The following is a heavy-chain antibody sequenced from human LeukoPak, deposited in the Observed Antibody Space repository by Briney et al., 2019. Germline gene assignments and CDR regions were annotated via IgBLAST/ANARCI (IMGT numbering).Heavy chain of an antibody. Sequence: GGSLRISRAALRLCFSSFEMRSVRQAPGKGLEWVSYISESGITIYYADSVKGRFTISRDNAKNSLFLQMNSLRAEDTALYHCGRTSGEFEYWGQGTLVTVSP. V-gene: IGHV3-48*03. D-gene: IGHD4-17*01. CDR2: ISESGITI. CDR1: RLCFSSFE. J-gene: IGHJ4*02. CDR3: GRTSGEFEY.